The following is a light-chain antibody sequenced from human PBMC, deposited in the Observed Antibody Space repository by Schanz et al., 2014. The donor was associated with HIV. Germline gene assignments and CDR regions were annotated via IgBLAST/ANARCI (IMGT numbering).Light chain of an antibody. Sequence: DIQMTQSPSTVSASVGDRVTITCRASQRISSWLAWHQQKPGKAPTLLIYKAFSLETGVPSRFSGYGSGTEFTLTISSLQPDDFATYFCQQANSFPLTFGGGTKVEIK. CDR3: QQANSFPLT. J-gene: IGKJ4*01. V-gene: IGKV1-5*03. CDR1: QRISSW. CDR2: KAF.